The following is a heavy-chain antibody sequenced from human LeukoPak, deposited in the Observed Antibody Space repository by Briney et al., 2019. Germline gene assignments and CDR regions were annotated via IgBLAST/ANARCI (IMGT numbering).Heavy chain of an antibody. CDR1: GGSISSYY. D-gene: IGHD3-22*01. J-gene: IGHJ4*02. Sequence: SETLSLTCTVSGGSISSYYWSWIRQPPGKGLEWIGYIYYSGSTNYNPSLKSRVTISVDTSKNQFSLKLSSVTAADTAVYYCASGHYDSSGYVDDYWGQGTLVTVSS. CDR2: IYYSGST. CDR3: ASGHYDSSGYVDDY. V-gene: IGHV4-59*01.